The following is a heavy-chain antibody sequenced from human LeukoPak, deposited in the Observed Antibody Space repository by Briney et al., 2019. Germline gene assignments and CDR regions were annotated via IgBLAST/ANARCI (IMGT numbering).Heavy chain of an antibody. CDR2: IHHSGST. CDR3: AREPVNTAMAPYYFDY. J-gene: IGHJ4*02. Sequence: PSETLSLTCAVSGDSISSNYWWTWVRQPPGKGLEWIGEIHHSGSTNYSPSLKSRVTISVDTSKNQFSLKLNSVTAADTAVYYCAREPVNTAMAPYYFDYWGQGTLVTVSS. D-gene: IGHD5-18*01. CDR1: GDSISSNYW. V-gene: IGHV4-4*02.